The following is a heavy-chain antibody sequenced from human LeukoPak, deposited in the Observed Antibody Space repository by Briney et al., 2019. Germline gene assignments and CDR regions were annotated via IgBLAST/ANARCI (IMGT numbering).Heavy chain of an antibody. J-gene: IGHJ3*02. CDR3: ARAYGSGSYYDAFDI. D-gene: IGHD3-10*01. V-gene: IGHV4-38-2*02. CDR2: IYHSGST. Sequence: SETLSLTCTVSGYSISSGYYWGWIRQPPGKGLEWIGSIYHSGSTYYNPSLKSRVTISVDTSKNQFSLKLSSVTAADTAVYYCARAYGSGSYYDAFDIWGQGTMVTVS. CDR1: GYSISSGYY.